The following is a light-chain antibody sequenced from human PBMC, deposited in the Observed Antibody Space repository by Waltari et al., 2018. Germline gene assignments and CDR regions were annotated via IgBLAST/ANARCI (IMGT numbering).Light chain of an antibody. V-gene: IGKV3-20*01. CDR3: QQYGNSPWT. Sequence: EILMTQSPATLSVSPGERATLSCRASQSVSSNFAWYQQKPGRAPRLLIFAASSRATGVPDRFSGSGSGTDFTLTISRLEPEDFAVYYCQQYGNSPWTFGPGTKIEIK. CDR2: AAS. J-gene: IGKJ1*01. CDR1: QSVSSN.